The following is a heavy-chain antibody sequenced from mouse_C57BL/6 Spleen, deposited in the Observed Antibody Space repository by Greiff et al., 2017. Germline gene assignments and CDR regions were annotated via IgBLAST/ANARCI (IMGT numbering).Heavy chain of an antibody. CDR1: GYTFTTYP. CDR3: ARSRIYDGYYAMDY. V-gene: IGHV1-47*01. J-gene: IGHJ4*01. CDR2: FHPYNDDT. Sequence: VKLMESGAELVKPGASVKMSCKASGYTFTTYPIEWMKQNHGKSLEWIGNFHPYNDDTKYNEKFKGKATLTVEKSSSTVYLELSRLTSDDSAVYYCARSRIYDGYYAMDYWGQGTSVTVSS. D-gene: IGHD2-3*01.